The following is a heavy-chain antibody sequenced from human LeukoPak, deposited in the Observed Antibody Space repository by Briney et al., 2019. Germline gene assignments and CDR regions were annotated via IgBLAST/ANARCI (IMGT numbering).Heavy chain of an antibody. V-gene: IGHV4-4*07. CDR1: GGSISSYY. Sequence: PSETLSLTCIVSGGSISSYYWSWIRQPAGKGLEWIGRIYTSGSTNYNPSPKSRVTMSVDTSKNQFSLKLSSVTAADTAVYYCARTIGLMVYAGMLDWFDPWGQGTLVTVSS. D-gene: IGHD2-8*01. J-gene: IGHJ5*02. CDR2: IYTSGST. CDR3: ARTIGLMVYAGMLDWFDP.